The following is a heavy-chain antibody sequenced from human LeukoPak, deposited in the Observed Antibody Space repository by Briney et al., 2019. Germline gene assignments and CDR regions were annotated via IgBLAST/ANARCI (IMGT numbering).Heavy chain of an antibody. CDR2: INPNSGGT. CDR3: AHTTGELTTIDY. V-gene: IGHV1-2*02. D-gene: IGHD1-1*01. Sequence: ASVEVSCKASGYTFTGYYMHWVRQAPGQGLEWMGWINPNSGGTNYAQKFQGRVTMTRDTSISTAYMELSRLRSDDTAVYYCAHTTGELTTIDYWGQGTLVTVSS. CDR1: GYTFTGYY. J-gene: IGHJ4*02.